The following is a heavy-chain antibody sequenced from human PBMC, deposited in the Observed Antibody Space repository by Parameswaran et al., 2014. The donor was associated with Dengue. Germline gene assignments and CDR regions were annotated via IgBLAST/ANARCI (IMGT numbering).Heavy chain of an antibody. D-gene: IGHD6-13*01. CDR2: IYYSGST. J-gene: IGHJ4*02. Sequence: RWIRQPPGKGLEWIGYIYYSGSTNYNPSLKSRVTISVDTSKNQFSLKLSSVTAADTAVYYCARDQSSSPHNYFDYWGQGTLVTVSS. CDR3: ARDQSSSPHNYFDY. V-gene: IGHV4-59*01.